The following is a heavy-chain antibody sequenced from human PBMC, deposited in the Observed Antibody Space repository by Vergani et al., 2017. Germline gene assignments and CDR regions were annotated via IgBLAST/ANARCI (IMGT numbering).Heavy chain of an antibody. CDR3: GKTQGTVVGTWWFDP. J-gene: IGHJ5*02. CDR1: GLTLSSYG. V-gene: IGHV3-30*02. Sequence: QVQLVESGGGVVQPGGSMRLSCSASGLTLSSYGVHCVRQAPGRGLESVTFTRPHEDGAFYSASVRGRFTVSRDNSKNTLYLEMNRLNVDDTAIYYCGKTQGTVVGTWWFDPWGQGTPVTVSS. CDR2: TRPHEDGA. D-gene: IGHD1-7*01.